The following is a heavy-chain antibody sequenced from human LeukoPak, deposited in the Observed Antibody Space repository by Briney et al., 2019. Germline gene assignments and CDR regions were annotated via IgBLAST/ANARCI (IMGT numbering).Heavy chain of an antibody. Sequence: GGSLRLSCAASGFTFSSYAMSWVRQAPGKGLEWVSAISGSGGSTYYADSVKGRFTISRDNSKNTLYLQMNSLRAEDTAVYYCAKVAPGIAAAGTGYYFDYWGQGTLVTVSS. D-gene: IGHD6-13*01. CDR2: ISGSGGST. J-gene: IGHJ4*02. CDR3: AKVAPGIAAAGTGYYFDY. V-gene: IGHV3-23*01. CDR1: GFTFSSYA.